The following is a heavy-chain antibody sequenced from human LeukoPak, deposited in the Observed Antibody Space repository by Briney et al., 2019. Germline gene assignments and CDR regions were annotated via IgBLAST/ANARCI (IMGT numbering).Heavy chain of an antibody. Sequence: PGGSLTLSCAASGFTFSTYTMNWVRQAPGKGLEWISSISSTSSSIYYADSVRGRFTISRDNAKNSLYLQMSSLRAEDTAVYYCARSRGLDYWGQGTLVTFSS. CDR3: ARSRGLDY. CDR1: GFTFSTYT. CDR2: ISSTSSSI. V-gene: IGHV3-21*01. D-gene: IGHD3-10*01. J-gene: IGHJ4*02.